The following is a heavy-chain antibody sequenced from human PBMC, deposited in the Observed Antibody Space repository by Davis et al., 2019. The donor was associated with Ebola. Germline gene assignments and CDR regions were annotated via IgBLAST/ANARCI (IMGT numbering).Heavy chain of an antibody. Sequence: PGGSLTLSCAAAGFTFSNYVLNWVRQAPGHGLALVSAICGTGHSTYYADAVKGRFTITRDNSNNTLYLHMKSLRGEDTAVYYCAKGQTGVAGQVFFDYWGQGSLVTVSS. CDR2: ICGTGHST. V-gene: IGHV3-23*01. CDR3: AKGQTGVAGQVFFDY. D-gene: IGHD6-19*01. J-gene: IGHJ4*02. CDR1: GFTFSNYV.